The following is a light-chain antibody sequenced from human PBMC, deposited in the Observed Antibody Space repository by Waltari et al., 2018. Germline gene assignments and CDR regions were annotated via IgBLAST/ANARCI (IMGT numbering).Light chain of an antibody. Sequence: QSALTQPRSVSGSPGQSVTISCTGTSNDVGGYNYVSWYQQHPGKAPKLMIHDVTKRPSGVPDRFSGSKSGNTASLTISGLQAEDEADYYCCSYAGRYTWLFGCGTKLTVL. CDR3: CSYAGRYTWL. V-gene: IGLV2-11*01. CDR1: SNDVGGYNY. J-gene: IGLJ2*01. CDR2: DVT.